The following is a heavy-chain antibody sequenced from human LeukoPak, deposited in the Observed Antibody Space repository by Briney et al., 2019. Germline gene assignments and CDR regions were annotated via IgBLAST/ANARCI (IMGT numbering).Heavy chain of an antibody. CDR2: IDPDGVDK. J-gene: IGHJ1*01. V-gene: IGHV3-7*01. CDR1: GFNFSISY. Sequence: PGGSLRLSCTASGFNFSISYMMWVRQAPGEVLEWVAHIDPDGVDKDYVGSVKDRFIISRDNTKNSLFLQMNSLRDDDTARYYCAIGWATILDWGQGSLVIVSS. D-gene: IGHD5-24*01. CDR3: AIGWATILD.